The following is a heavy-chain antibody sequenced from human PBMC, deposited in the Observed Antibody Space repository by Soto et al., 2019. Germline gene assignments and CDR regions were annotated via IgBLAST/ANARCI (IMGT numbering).Heavy chain of an antibody. CDR3: ARGFDPYYFDY. Sequence: EVQLVESGGGLVQPGGSLRLSCVASGFTVSSNYKSWVRQAPGKGLEWVSVIYSGGSTYYADSVKGRFTISRHNSNNTLFLQMNSLRAEDTAVYYCARGFDPYYFDYWGQGTLVTVSS. CDR1: GFTVSSNY. V-gene: IGHV3-53*04. D-gene: IGHD3-9*01. CDR2: IYSGGST. J-gene: IGHJ4*02.